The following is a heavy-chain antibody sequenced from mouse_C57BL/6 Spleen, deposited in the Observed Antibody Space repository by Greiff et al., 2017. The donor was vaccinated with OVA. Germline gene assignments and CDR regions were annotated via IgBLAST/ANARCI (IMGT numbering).Heavy chain of an antibody. J-gene: IGHJ4*01. CDR3: TREGGYYGDYAMDY. CDR2: ISSGGDYI. V-gene: IGHV5-9-1*02. D-gene: IGHD1-1*01. Sequence: EVKLMESGEGLVKPGGSLKLSCAASGFTFSSYAMSWVRQTPEKRLEWVAYISSGGDYIYYADTVKGRFTISRDNARNTLYLQMSSLKSEDTAMYYCTREGGYYGDYAMDYWGQGTSVTVSS. CDR1: GFTFSSYA.